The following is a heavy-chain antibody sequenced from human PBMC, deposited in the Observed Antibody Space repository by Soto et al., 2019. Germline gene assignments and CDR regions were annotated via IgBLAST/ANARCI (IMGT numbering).Heavy chain of an antibody. J-gene: IGHJ4*02. Sequence: PPETLSLTCTVSGGSISSCYWSWILQPPGKGLEWIGYIYYSGSTNYNPSLKSRVTISVDTSKNQFSLKLSSVTAADTAVYYCSRTYYDFWSGYYLASWGQGTRVTVSS. CDR2: IYYSGST. V-gene: IGHV4-59*01. CDR1: GGSISSCY. D-gene: IGHD3-3*01. CDR3: SRTYYDFWSGYYLAS.